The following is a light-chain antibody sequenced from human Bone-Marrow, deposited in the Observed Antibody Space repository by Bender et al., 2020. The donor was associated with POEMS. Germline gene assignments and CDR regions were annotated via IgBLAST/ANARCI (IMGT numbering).Light chain of an antibody. CDR1: DLGDKY. V-gene: IGLV3-1*01. Sequence: SYDLIQPPSLSVSPGQTANITCSGDDLGDKYACWYQQKPRQSPLLVIFEDHKRPSGIPERFSGTNTGNTATLTITGTQALDEADYYCQAWHSTSVVFGGGTRLTVL. CDR2: EDH. J-gene: IGLJ2*01. CDR3: QAWHSTSVV.